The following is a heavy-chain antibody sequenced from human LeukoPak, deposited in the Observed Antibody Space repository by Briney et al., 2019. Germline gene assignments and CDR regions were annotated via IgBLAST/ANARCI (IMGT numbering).Heavy chain of an antibody. V-gene: IGHV3-7*04. CDR2: IKQDGSET. CDR1: GFTFSNYW. J-gene: IGHJ3*02. CDR3: ARSEFEAFDM. D-gene: IGHD3-10*01. Sequence: GGSLRLSCTASGFTFSNYWMSWVRQTPEKGLEWVANIKQDGSETVYVDSVKGRFTISRDNAQSSLYLQMTSLRAEDTAVYYCARSEFEAFDMWGQGTMVTVSS.